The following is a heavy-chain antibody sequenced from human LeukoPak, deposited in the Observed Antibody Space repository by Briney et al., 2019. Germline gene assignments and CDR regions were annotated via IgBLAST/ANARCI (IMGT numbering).Heavy chain of an antibody. CDR2: IWYDGSNK. J-gene: IGHJ1*01. CDR1: GFTFSSYG. Sequence: QAGGSLRLSCAASGFTFSSYGMHWVRQAPGKGLEWVAVIWYDGSNKYYADSVKGRFTISRDNSKNTLYLQMNSLRAEDTAVYYCATYSSLNRREFQYWGQGTLLTVSS. D-gene: IGHD3-22*01. CDR3: ATYSSLNRREFQY. V-gene: IGHV3-33*08.